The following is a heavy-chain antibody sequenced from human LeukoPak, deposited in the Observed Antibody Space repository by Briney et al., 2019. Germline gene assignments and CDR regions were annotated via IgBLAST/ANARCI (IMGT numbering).Heavy chain of an antibody. Sequence: PVASVKVSCKASGYTFTSYGISWVRQAPGQGLEWMGWISAYNGNTNYAQKLQGRVTMTTDTSTSTAYMELRSLRSDDTAVYYCAREYGSGSYYLNWFDPWGQGTLVTVSS. D-gene: IGHD3-10*01. CDR2: ISAYNGNT. V-gene: IGHV1-18*01. J-gene: IGHJ5*02. CDR3: AREYGSGSYYLNWFDP. CDR1: GYTFTSYG.